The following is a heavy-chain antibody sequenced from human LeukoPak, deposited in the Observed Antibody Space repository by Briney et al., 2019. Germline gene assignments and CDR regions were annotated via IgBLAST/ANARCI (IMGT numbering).Heavy chain of an antibody. Sequence: PGGSLRLSCAASGFTFSSYAMSWVRQAPGKGQEWVSAISGSGGSTYYADSVKGRFTISRDNSKNTLYLQMNSLRAEDTAVYYCAKMASVVVTAIYAFDIWGQGTMVTVSS. CDR2: ISGSGGST. D-gene: IGHD2-21*02. CDR3: AKMASVVVTAIYAFDI. J-gene: IGHJ3*02. V-gene: IGHV3-23*01. CDR1: GFTFSSYA.